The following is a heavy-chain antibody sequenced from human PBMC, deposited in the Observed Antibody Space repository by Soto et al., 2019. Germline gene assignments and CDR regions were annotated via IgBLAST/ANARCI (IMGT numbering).Heavy chain of an antibody. CDR2: IYHSGST. J-gene: IGHJ4*02. CDR1: GYSISSGYY. V-gene: IGHV4-38-2*01. Sequence: SLTCAVSGYSISSGYYWGWIRQPPGKGLEWIGSIYHSGSTYYNPSLKSRVTISVDTSKNQFSLKLSSVTAADTAVYYCARVLGVPAEYYFDYWGQGTLVTVSS. D-gene: IGHD6-25*01. CDR3: ARVLGVPAEYYFDY.